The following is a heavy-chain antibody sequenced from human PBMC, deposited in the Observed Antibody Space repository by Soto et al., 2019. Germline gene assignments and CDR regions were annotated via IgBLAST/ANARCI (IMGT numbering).Heavy chain of an antibody. V-gene: IGHV3-30*18. D-gene: IGHD6-13*01. CDR3: AKVSAEAGNFDY. Sequence: QVQLVESGGGVVQPGRSLRLSCAASGFTFSSYGMHWVRQAPGNGLEWVAVISYDGSNKYYADSVKGRFTISRDNSKNTLYLQMNSLRAEDTDVYYCAKVSAEAGNFDYWGQGTLVTVSS. CDR2: ISYDGSNK. CDR1: GFTFSSYG. J-gene: IGHJ4*02.